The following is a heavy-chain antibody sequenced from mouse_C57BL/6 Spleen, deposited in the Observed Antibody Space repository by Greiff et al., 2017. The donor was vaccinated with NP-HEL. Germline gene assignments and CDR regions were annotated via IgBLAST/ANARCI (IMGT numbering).Heavy chain of an antibody. D-gene: IGHD1-1*01. V-gene: IGHV1-80*01. CDR1: GYAFSSYW. CDR2: IYPGDGDT. Sequence: VQLQQSGAELVKPGASVKISCKASGYAFSSYWMNWVKQRPGKGLEWIGQIYPGDGDTNYNGKFKGKATLTADKSSSTAYMQLSSLTSEDSAVDFCARCDYSYYFDDWGQGTTLTVSS. J-gene: IGHJ2*01. CDR3: ARCDYSYYFDD.